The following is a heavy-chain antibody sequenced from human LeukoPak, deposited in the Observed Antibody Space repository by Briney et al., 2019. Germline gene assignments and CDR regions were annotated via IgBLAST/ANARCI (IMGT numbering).Heavy chain of an antibody. CDR1: GYSFTSYW. Sequence: GESLKISCKGSGYSFTSYWIGWVRQMPGKGLEWMGIIYPGDSDTRYSPSFQGQVTISADKSISTAYLQWSSLKASDTATYYCAREEDSSGYYFGYWGQGTLVTVSS. J-gene: IGHJ4*02. D-gene: IGHD3-22*01. V-gene: IGHV5-51*01. CDR2: IYPGDSDT. CDR3: AREEDSSGYYFGY.